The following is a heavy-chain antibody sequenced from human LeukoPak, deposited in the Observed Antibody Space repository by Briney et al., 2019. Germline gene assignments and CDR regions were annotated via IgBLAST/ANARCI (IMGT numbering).Heavy chain of an antibody. Sequence: GGSLRLSCAASGFTFSRYWMSWVRQAPGKGLEWVANIKQDGSEKYYVDSVKGRFTISTVNAKNSLYLQMNSLRAKATAVYYWARLLVYNSGGEAFDHWGQGNLVTVSS. CDR1: GFTFSRYW. D-gene: IGHD1-20*01. CDR2: IKQDGSEK. V-gene: IGHV3-7*01. J-gene: IGHJ4*02. CDR3: ARLLVYNSGGEAFDH.